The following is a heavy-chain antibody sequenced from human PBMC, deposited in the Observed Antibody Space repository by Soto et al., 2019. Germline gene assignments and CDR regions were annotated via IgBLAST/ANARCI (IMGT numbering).Heavy chain of an antibody. D-gene: IGHD3-10*01. CDR1: GFTFSSYG. CDR3: AKDRPHYGSGSSLDY. CDR2: ISYDGSNK. V-gene: IGHV3-30*18. J-gene: IGHJ4*02. Sequence: GGSLRLCCAASGFTFSSYGMHWVRQAPGKGLEWVAVISYDGSNKYYADSVKGRFTISRDNSKNTLYLQMNSLRAEDTAVYYCAKDRPHYGSGSSLDYWGQGTLVTVSS.